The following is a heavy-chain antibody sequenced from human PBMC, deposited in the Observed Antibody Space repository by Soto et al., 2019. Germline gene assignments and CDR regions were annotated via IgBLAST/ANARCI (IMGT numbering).Heavy chain of an antibody. CDR2: IYYSGST. J-gene: IGHJ6*02. V-gene: IGHV4-39*01. CDR1: GGSISSSSYY. CDR3: ARQSVYNWNDDQTGV. D-gene: IGHD1-20*01. Sequence: QLQLQESGPGLVKPSETLSLTCTVSGGSISSSSYYWGWIRQPPGKGLEWIGSIYYSGSTYYNPTLKRRVTISVDTSKNQSSLKLSSVTAADTAVDYCARQSVYNWNDDQTGVWGQGTTVTVSS.